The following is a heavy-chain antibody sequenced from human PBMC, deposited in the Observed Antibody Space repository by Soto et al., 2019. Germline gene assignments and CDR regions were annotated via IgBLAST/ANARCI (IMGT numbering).Heavy chain of an antibody. CDR3: AVAVAGTGGYYYYGMDV. CDR2: IIPIFGTA. J-gene: IGHJ6*02. Sequence: SVKVSCKASGGTFSSYAISWVRQAPGQGLEWMGGIIPIFGTANYAQKFQGRVTITADESTSTAYMELSSLRSEDTAVYYCAVAVAGTGGYYYYGMDVWGQGTTVTVSS. CDR1: GGTFSSYA. D-gene: IGHD6-19*01. V-gene: IGHV1-69*13.